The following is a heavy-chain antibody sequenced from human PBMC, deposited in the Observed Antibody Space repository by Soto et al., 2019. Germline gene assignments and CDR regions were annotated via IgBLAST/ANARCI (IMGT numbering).Heavy chain of an antibody. CDR2: IHPSGGGT. CDR1: GYTFNTYY. J-gene: IGHJ4*02. V-gene: IGHV1-46*02. D-gene: IGHD5-12*01. CDR3: VRDSPIGSTYSGYDGIDY. Sequence: ASVKVSCKPSGYTFNTYYLHWLRQAPGQALEWMGVIHPSGGGTTYAQKFLGRVTITADKSTSTAYMELNSLRSEDTAVYYCVRDSPIGSTYSGYDGIDYWGQGTLVTVSS.